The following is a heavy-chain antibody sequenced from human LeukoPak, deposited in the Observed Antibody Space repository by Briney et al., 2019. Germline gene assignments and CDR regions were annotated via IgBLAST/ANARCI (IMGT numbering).Heavy chain of an antibody. D-gene: IGHD4-23*01. CDR3: ARDTMVVTLDY. CDR1: GFTFSSYN. CDR2: ISSSSSYI. V-gene: IGHV3-21*01. J-gene: IGHJ4*02. Sequence: GGSLRLSCAASGFTFSSYNMNWVRQAPGKGLEWVSSISSSSSYIYYADSVKGRFTISRDNAKNSLYLQMNSLRAEDTAVYYCARDTMVVTLDYWGQGTLVTVSS.